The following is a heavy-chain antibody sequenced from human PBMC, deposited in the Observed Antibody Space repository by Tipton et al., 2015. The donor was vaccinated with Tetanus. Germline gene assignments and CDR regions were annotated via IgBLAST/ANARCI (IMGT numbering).Heavy chain of an antibody. CDR2: IWYDGSNK. J-gene: IGHJ4*02. CDR1: GFTFSSYG. D-gene: IGHD6-19*01. V-gene: IGHV3-33*01. Sequence: SLRLSCAASGFTFSSYGMHWVRQAPGKGLEWVAVIWYDGSNKYYADSVKGRFTISRDNSKNTLYLQMNSLRAEDTAVYYCARDLFEYSSGPIDYWGQGTLVTVSS. CDR3: ARDLFEYSSGPIDY.